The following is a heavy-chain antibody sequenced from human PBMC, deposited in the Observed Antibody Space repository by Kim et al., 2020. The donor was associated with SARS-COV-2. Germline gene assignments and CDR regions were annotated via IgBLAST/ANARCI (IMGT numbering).Heavy chain of an antibody. Sequence: SETLSLTCTVSGGSISSGSYYWSWIRQPAGKGLEWIGRIYTSGSTNYNPSLKSRVTISVDTSKNQFSLKLSSVTAADTAVYYCARELEYNWNYVWGGVDGNWFDPWGQGTLVTVSS. CDR2: IYTSGST. CDR1: GGSISSGSYY. CDR3: ARELEYNWNYVWGGVDGNWFDP. D-gene: IGHD1-7*01. V-gene: IGHV4-61*02. J-gene: IGHJ5*02.